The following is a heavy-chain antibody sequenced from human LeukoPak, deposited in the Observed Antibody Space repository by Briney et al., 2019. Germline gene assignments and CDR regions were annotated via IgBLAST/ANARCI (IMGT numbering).Heavy chain of an antibody. CDR2: IYTSGST. CDR3: AGDSSSMGFYYYYYMDV. Sequence: SETLSLTCTVSGGSISSYYWSWIRQPAGKGLEWIGRIYTSGSTNYNPSLKSRVTMSVDTSKNQVSLKMSSVTAAHPAGYYCAGDSSSMGFYYYYYMDVWGKGTTVTVSS. CDR1: GGSISSYY. D-gene: IGHD6-6*01. V-gene: IGHV4-4*07. J-gene: IGHJ6*03.